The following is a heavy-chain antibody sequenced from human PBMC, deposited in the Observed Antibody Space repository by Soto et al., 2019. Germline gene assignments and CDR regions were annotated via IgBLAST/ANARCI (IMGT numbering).Heavy chain of an antibody. CDR1: GFTFSSYG. V-gene: IGHV3-30*18. CDR3: AKAPTRYSYPDY. J-gene: IGHJ4*02. D-gene: IGHD5-18*01. CDR2: ISYDGSNK. Sequence: GGSLRLSCAASGFTFSSYGMHWVRQAPGKGLEWVAVISYDGSNKYYADSVKGRFTISRDNSKNTLYLQMNSLRAEDTAVYYCAKAPTRYSYPDYWGQGTLVTVSS.